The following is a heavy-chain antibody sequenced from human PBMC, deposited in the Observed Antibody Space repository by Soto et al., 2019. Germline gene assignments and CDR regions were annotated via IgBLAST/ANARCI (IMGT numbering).Heavy chain of an antibody. CDR2: ISSSSSTI. V-gene: IGHV3-48*02. D-gene: IGHD2-8*01. CDR1: GFTFSSYS. J-gene: IGHJ4*02. CDR3: ARYCTNGVCYGALDY. Sequence: GGSLRLSCAASGFTFSSYSMNWVRQAPGKGLEWVSYISSSSSTIYYADSVKGRFTISRDNAKNSLYLQMNSLRDEDTAVYYCARYCTNGVCYGALDYWGQGTLVTVSS.